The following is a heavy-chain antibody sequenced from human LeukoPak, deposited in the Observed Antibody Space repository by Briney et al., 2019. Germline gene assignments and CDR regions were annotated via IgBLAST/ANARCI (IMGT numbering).Heavy chain of an antibody. D-gene: IGHD4-17*01. CDR3: ASPPRDYGVTFDL. CDR1: GFTFSSYE. CDR2: ISSSGSTI. J-gene: IGHJ2*01. Sequence: PGGSLRLSCAASGFTFSSYEMNWVRQAPGKGLEWVSYISSSGSTIYYADSMKGRFTISRDNAKNSLYLQMNSLRAEDTAVYYCASPPRDYGVTFDLWGRGTLVTVSS. V-gene: IGHV3-48*03.